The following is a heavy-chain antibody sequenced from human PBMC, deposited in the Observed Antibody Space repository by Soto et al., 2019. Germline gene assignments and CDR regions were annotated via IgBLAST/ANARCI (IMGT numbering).Heavy chain of an antibody. Sequence: QVQLVESGGGLVKPGGSLRLSCAASGFTFSDYYMSWIRQAPGKGLEWVSYISSSSSYTNYADSVKGRFTISRDNAKNSLYLQMNSLRAEDTAVYYCARDLPGYSGYDYVYYYYGMDVWGQGTSVTVCS. CDR1: GFTFSDYY. D-gene: IGHD5-12*01. CDR2: ISSSSSYT. V-gene: IGHV3-11*05. CDR3: ARDLPGYSGYDYVYYYYGMDV. J-gene: IGHJ6*02.